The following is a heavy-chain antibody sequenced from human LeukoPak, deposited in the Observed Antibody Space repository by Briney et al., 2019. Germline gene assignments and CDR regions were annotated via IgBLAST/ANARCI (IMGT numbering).Heavy chain of an antibody. CDR3: ARAGALFENYYGMDV. CDR1: GFTFSDYY. Sequence: GGSLRLSCAASGFTFSDYYMSWIRQAPGKGLGWVSYISSSGSTIYYADSVKGRFTISRDNAKNSLYLQMNSLRAEDTAVYYCARAGALFENYYGMDVWGQGTTVTVSS. J-gene: IGHJ6*02. V-gene: IGHV3-11*01. CDR2: ISSSGSTI.